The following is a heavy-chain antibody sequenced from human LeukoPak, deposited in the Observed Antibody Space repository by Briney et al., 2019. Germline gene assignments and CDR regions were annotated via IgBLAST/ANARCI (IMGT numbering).Heavy chain of an antibody. CDR2: IRYDGSNK. V-gene: IGHV3-30*02. J-gene: IGHJ4*02. CDR1: GFTFSSYG. CDR3: ARIAVASLSFDY. Sequence: PGGSLRLSCAASGFTFSSYGMHWVRQAPGKGLEWVAFIRYDGSNKYYADSVKGRFTISRDNSKNTLYLQMNSLRAEDTAVYYCARIAVASLSFDYWGQGTLVTVSS. D-gene: IGHD6-13*01.